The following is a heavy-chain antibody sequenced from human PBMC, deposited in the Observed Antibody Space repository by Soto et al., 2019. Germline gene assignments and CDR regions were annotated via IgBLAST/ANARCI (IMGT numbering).Heavy chain of an antibody. CDR2: IIPIFGTA. CDR3: ASSKTYYYESSGVPAQALDI. D-gene: IGHD3-22*01. J-gene: IGHJ3*02. Sequence: EASVKVSCKTSGGTFSSYAISWVLQAPGQGLERMGGIIPIFGTANYAQKFQGRVTITADESTSTAYMELSSLRSEDTDVYYCASSKTYYYESSGVPAQALDIWGQGTMVTVSS. CDR1: GGTFSSYA. V-gene: IGHV1-69*13.